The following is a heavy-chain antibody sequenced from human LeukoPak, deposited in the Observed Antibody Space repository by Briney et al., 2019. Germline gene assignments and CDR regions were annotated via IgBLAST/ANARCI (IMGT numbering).Heavy chain of an antibody. CDR3: ARDPHSGTAIDY. J-gene: IGHJ4*02. D-gene: IGHD1-26*01. V-gene: IGHV3-7*01. CDR1: GFTFISYL. CDR2: IKKDGSEK. Sequence: GGSLRLSCAASGFTFISYLMSWVRQAPGKGLEWVANIKKDGSEKYYVDSVKGRFTISRDNAKNSLYLKMNSMRAEDTAVYYCARDPHSGTAIDYWGQGTLVTVSS.